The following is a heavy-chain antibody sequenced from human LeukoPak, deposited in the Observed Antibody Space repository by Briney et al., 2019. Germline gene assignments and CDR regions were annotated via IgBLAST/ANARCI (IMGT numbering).Heavy chain of an antibody. J-gene: IGHJ4*02. Sequence: GGSLRLSCAASGFIFTTYEMNWVRQAPGKGLEWVSSISSGGSTIYYADSVKGRFTISRDNAKSTLFLQMNNLRAEDTAVYYCARTRLWFIDSWGQGTLVTVAS. V-gene: IGHV3-48*03. CDR1: GFIFTTYE. CDR3: ARTRLWFIDS. D-gene: IGHD3-10*01. CDR2: ISSGGSTI.